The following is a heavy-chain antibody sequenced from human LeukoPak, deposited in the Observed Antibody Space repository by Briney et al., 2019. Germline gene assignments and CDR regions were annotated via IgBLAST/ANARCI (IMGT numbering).Heavy chain of an antibody. V-gene: IGHV3-23*01. CDR3: AKPIRGGRVDWFDP. CDR1: GFTFSNAW. D-gene: IGHD3-10*01. J-gene: IGHJ5*02. Sequence: PGGSLRLSCAASGFTFSNAWMNWVRQAPGKGLEWVSGIDYSGGHTNYADSVKGRFTISRDNSKNTLYLQMNSLRAEDTAVYYCAKPIRGGRVDWFDPWGQGTLVTVSS. CDR2: IDYSGGHT.